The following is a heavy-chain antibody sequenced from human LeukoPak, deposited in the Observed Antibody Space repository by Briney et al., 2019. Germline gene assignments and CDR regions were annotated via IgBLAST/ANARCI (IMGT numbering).Heavy chain of an antibody. Sequence: SETLSLTCTVSGGSLSSYYWSWIRQPPGKGLEWIGYIYYSGSTNYNPSLKSRVTISVDTSKNQFSLKLSSVTAADTAVYYCARRTKSYDSSGYYYELFDYWGQGTLVTVSS. J-gene: IGHJ4*02. D-gene: IGHD3-22*01. CDR2: IYYSGST. CDR3: ARRTKSYDSSGYYYELFDY. CDR1: GGSLSSYY. V-gene: IGHV4-59*08.